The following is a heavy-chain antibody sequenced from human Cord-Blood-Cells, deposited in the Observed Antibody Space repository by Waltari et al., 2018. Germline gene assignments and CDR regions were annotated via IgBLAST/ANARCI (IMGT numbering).Heavy chain of an antibody. J-gene: IGHJ5*02. D-gene: IGHD2-2*01. CDR1: GGSISSGGYY. V-gene: IGHV4-31*03. Sequence: QVQLQESGPGLVKPSQTLSLTCTVSGGSISSGGYYWSWIRQHPGKGLEWIGYIYYSGRIYYSPSLKSRVTISVDTSKNQFSLKLSSVTAADTAVYYCARGKVNCSSTSCRNWFDPWGQGTLVTVSS. CDR3: ARGKVNCSSTSCRNWFDP. CDR2: IYYSGRI.